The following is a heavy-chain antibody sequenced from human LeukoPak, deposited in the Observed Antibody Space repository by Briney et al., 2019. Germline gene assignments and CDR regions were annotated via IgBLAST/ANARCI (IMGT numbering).Heavy chain of an antibody. D-gene: IGHD2-15*01. J-gene: IGHJ4*02. Sequence: QPGGSLRLSCAASGFTFSSYAMHWVRQAPGKGLEWVAAIPYDGNSQHYGAPVKGRFTISRDNSKNTVYLQINTLRTDDAAIYYCAKPYSTLTTSAVLDNWGQGTLVTVSS. CDR2: IPYDGNSQ. CDR3: AKPYSTLTTSAVLDN. CDR1: GFTFSSYA. V-gene: IGHV3-30*18.